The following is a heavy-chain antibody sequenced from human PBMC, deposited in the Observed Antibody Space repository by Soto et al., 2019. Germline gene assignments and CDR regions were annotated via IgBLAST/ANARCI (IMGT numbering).Heavy chain of an antibody. CDR1: GDTFSNYA. D-gene: IGHD2-2*01. V-gene: IGHV1-69*01. Sequence: HVQLVQSGAEVKKPGSSVKVSCKASGDTFSNYAISWVRQAPGQGLEWMGGIIPIFRTTDYAQNFQGRVTITADESTSTAYMELSSLRSEDTAVHFCARDMIPAAPAYKYYAMDVWGQGTPVTVSS. J-gene: IGHJ6*02. CDR2: IIPIFRTT. CDR3: ARDMIPAAPAYKYYAMDV.